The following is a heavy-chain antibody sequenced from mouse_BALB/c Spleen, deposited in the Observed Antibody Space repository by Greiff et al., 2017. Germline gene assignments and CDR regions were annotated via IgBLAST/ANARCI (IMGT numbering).Heavy chain of an antibody. CDR3: ARRSSGPYFDY. Sequence: EVQLVESGGGLVKPGGSLKLSCAASGFTFSSYAMSWVRQTPEKRLEWVATISSGGSYTYYPDSVKGRFTISRDNAKNTLYLQMSSLRSEDTAMYYCARRSSGPYFDYWGQGTTLTVSS. CDR2: ISSGGSYT. D-gene: IGHD3-1*01. J-gene: IGHJ2*01. CDR1: GFTFSSYA. V-gene: IGHV5-9-3*01.